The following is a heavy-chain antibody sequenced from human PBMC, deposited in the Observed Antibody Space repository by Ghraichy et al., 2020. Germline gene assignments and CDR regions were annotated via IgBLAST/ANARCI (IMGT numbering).Heavy chain of an antibody. CDR2: IFVGGTT. J-gene: IGHJ5*02. D-gene: IGHD3-9*01. CDR1: GGSISSYY. V-gene: IGHV4-4*07. CDR3: VRDKKFTATGTAVYFFDP. Sequence: SQTLSLTCSVSGGSISSYYWSWIRQPAGKGLEWIGRIFVGGTTNYNPSLQSRVTMSVDTSKNQFSLKLSSVTAADTAVYYCVRDKKFTATGTAVYFFDPWGQGTLVTVSS.